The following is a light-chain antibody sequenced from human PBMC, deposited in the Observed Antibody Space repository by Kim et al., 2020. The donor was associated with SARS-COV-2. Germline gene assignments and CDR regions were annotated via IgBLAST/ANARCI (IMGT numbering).Light chain of an antibody. CDR2: DAS. CDR3: QQYEKFLLS. J-gene: IGKJ4*01. Sequence: ASVGDRVTITGRASKDIGTYVNWYQQKPGKAPELLIHDASNLKTGVPSRFSGSGSGTDFTFSISNLQPDDVATYYCQQYEKFLLSFGGGTKVDIK. V-gene: IGKV1-33*01. CDR1: KDIGTY.